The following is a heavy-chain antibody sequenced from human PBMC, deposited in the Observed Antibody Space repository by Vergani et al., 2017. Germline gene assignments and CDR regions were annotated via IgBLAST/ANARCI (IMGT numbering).Heavy chain of an antibody. Sequence: QVQLVQSGAEVKKPGASVKVSCKASGYTFTSYDINWVRQATGQGLEWMGWMNPNSGNTGYAQKFQGRVTMTRNTAISTAYMELSSLRSEDTAVYYCAEVSAARQGEGEGYYYFDYWGQGTLVTVSS. CDR2: MNPNSGNT. CDR1: GYTFTSYD. J-gene: IGHJ4*02. V-gene: IGHV1-8*01. D-gene: IGHD6-6*01. CDR3: AEVSAARQGEGEGYYYFDY.